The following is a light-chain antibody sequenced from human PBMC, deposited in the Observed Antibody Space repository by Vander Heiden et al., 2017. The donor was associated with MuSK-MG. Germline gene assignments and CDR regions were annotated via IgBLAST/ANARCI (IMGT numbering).Light chain of an antibody. CDR3: QQHYEILS. J-gene: IGKJ3*01. V-gene: IGKV4-1*01. CDR2: WAS. Sequence: IVVTQSPDSLAVSVGERASINCKSSQNFFYDANHKNYLDWYQQKPGQPPKLLIYWASTREYGVPDRFSGSGSGTDFTLTINGLQAEDVAVYYWQQHYEILSFGHGTKVEIK. CDR1: QNFFYDANHKNY.